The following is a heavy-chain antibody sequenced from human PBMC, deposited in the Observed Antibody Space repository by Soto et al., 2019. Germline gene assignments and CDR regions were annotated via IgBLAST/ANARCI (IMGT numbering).Heavy chain of an antibody. CDR1: GYTXSAYY. D-gene: IGHD6-19*01. V-gene: IGHV1-2*02. CDR2: SNPNSGGT. J-gene: IGHJ4*01. CDR3: ASGQWLVSFDY. Sequence: SXKVSYTASGYTXSAYYMHLVRQAPGQGLEWLGWSNPNSGGTNYAQKFQGRVTMTSDTSISTADMELSRLRSDATAVYYCASGQWLVSFDYWGHGTLVPVSS.